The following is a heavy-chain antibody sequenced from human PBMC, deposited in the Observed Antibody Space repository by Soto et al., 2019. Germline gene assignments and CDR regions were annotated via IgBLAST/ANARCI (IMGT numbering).Heavy chain of an antibody. J-gene: IGHJ6*02. V-gene: IGHV3-30-3*01. CDR1: GFTFSSYA. CDR3: ASNYGMDV. CDR2: ISYDGSTK. Sequence: QVQLVESGGGVVQPGRSLRLSCAASGFTFSSYAMHWVRQAPGKGLEWVAVISYDGSTKYYADSVKGRFTISRDNSKNTLYLQMNSLRAEDTAVYYCASNYGMDVWGQGTTVTVSS.